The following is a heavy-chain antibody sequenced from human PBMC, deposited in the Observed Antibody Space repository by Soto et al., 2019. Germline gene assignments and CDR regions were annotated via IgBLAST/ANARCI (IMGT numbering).Heavy chain of an antibody. Sequence: GGSLRLSCAASGFTFSDYYMSWIRQAPGKGLEWVSYISSSGSTIYYADSVKGRFTISRDNAKNSLYLQMNSLRAEDTAVDNCARYASEDDFDNWGQGTMVTVSS. D-gene: IGHD2-2*01. CDR3: ARYASEDDFDN. CDR1: GFTFSDYY. CDR2: ISSSGSTI. V-gene: IGHV3-11*01. J-gene: IGHJ3*02.